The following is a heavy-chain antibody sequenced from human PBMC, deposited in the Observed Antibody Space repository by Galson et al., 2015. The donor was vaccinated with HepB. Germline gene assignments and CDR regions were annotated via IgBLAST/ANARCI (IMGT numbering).Heavy chain of an antibody. V-gene: IGHV4-59*01. CDR3: ARYDEIYCSGGSCYSSWFDP. CDR2: IDYSGST. J-gene: IGHJ5*02. CDR1: GGSISRYY. D-gene: IGHD2-15*01. Sequence: ETLSLTCTVAGGSISRYYWSWIRQHPGKGLGWIGYIDYSGSTNYNPSLKRRVTISVDTSKNQFSLKLSSVTAAETAVYYCARYDEIYCSGGSCYSSWFDPWGQGTLVTVSS.